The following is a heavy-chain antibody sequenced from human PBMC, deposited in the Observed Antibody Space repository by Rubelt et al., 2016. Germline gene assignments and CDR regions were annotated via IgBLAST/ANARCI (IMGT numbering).Heavy chain of an antibody. D-gene: IGHD6-19*01. V-gene: IGHV1-2*02. CDR1: GYAFTGCY. Sequence: QVQLVQSGAEVKKPGASVKVSCKASGYAFTGCYMHWVRQAPGQGLEWMGWMNPSTGDTNYAPNLEGRGTMTEATSTDTAYMELSSLRSEDTAVYYCATDISSGWYYFDYWGQGTLVTVSS. CDR3: ATDISSGWYYFDY. J-gene: IGHJ4*02. CDR2: MNPSTGDT.